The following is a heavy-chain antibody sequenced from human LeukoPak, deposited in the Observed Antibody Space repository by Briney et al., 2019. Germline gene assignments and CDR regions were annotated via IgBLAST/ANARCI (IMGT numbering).Heavy chain of an antibody. J-gene: IGHJ6*03. CDR1: GFTFTEYE. CDR3: ARHATTAVGWVYMDV. Sequence: GGSLRLSCVAAGFTFTEYEVSWVGHAPGKGREWVAHIITNGDDINYANSAKGRFTISRENAKTSVYLQMNSLRVDDTALYYCARHATTAVGWVYMDVWGKGTTVTISS. CDR2: IITNGDDI. D-gene: IGHD6-13*01. V-gene: IGHV3-48*03.